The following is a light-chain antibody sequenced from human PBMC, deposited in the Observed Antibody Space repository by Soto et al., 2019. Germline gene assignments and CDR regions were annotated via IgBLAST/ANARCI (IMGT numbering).Light chain of an antibody. J-gene: IGLJ2*01. CDR3: GTWDSSLSAGV. V-gene: IGLV1-51*02. CDR2: ENN. CDR1: SSNIGNNY. Sequence: QSVLTQPRSVSAAPGQKVTISRSGSSSNIGNNYVSWYQQLPGTAPKLLIYENNKRPSGIPDRFSGSKSGTSATLGITGLQTGDEADYYCGTWDSSLSAGVFGGGTKLTVL.